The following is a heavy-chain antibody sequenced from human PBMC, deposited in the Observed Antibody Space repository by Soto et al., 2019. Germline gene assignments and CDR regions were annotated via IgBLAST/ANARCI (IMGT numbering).Heavy chain of an antibody. CDR1: GGSISSGGYY. CDR3: ARSVFP. J-gene: IGHJ5*02. Sequence: QVQLQESGPGLVKPSQTLSLTCTVSGGSISSGGYYWNWIRQHPGKVLEWIGYIYYIGSTYYNPSLKGRVTISLDTSKPQFSLQLSSVTAADTAVYYCARSVFPWGQGTLVTVSS. V-gene: IGHV4-31*03. CDR2: IYYIGST.